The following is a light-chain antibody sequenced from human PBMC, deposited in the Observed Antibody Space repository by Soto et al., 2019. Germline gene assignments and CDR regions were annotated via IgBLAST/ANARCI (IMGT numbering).Light chain of an antibody. J-gene: IGKJ2*01. CDR3: QQYDIWPPYT. Sequence: LSGSPGGRVNLWCRARQNIRSSFAWYQQRPGQAPRLLIYDASTRATGIPPRFSGVVSGTEFTVTIRRLQSDDFAIYYGQQYDIWPPYTFGQGTKVDIK. CDR2: DAS. V-gene: IGKV3-15*01. CDR1: QNIRSS.